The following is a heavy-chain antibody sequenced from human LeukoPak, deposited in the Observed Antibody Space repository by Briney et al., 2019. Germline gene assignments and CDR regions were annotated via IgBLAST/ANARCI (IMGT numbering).Heavy chain of an antibody. CDR1: GFTFSSYG. V-gene: IGHV3-33*01. D-gene: IGHD2-2*01. Sequence: GGSLRLSCAASGFTFSSYGMHWVRQAPGKGLEWVAVIWYDGSNKYYADSVKGRFTISRDNSKNTLYLQMNSLRAEDTAVYCCARDPYRYCSSTSCSRYFDYWGQGTLVTVSS. J-gene: IGHJ4*02. CDR2: IWYDGSNK. CDR3: ARDPYRYCSSTSCSRYFDY.